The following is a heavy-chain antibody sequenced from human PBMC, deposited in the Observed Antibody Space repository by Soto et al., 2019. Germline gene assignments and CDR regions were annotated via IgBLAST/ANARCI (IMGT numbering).Heavy chain of an antibody. J-gene: IGHJ4*02. CDR3: GKTDRVEGQRVDS. Sequence: EVQLLESGGGLVQPGGSLRLSCAASGFTLSNYAMSWVRQAPGKGLEWVSTISGSGGRIYYADSVKGRFTISRDNSKNTLYLQMSSLRAEDTAVYYCGKTDRVEGQRVDSWGQGTLVTVSS. V-gene: IGHV3-23*01. CDR1: GFTLSNYA. CDR2: ISGSGGRI. D-gene: IGHD2-15*01.